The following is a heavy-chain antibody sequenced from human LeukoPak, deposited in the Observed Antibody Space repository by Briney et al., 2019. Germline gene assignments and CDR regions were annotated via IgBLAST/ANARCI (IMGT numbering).Heavy chain of an antibody. CDR2: ISSDGSST. CDR3: ARVGGSGTFDI. CDR1: GFSFSSYW. V-gene: IGHV3-74*01. J-gene: IGHJ3*02. Sequence: GGSLRLSCAASGFSFSSYWMHWVCQAPGKGLVWVSRISSDGSSTSYADAVKGRFTIARDNAKNTLYLQMNSLRAEDTAVYYCARVGGSGTFDIWGLGTMVTVSS. D-gene: IGHD1-14*01.